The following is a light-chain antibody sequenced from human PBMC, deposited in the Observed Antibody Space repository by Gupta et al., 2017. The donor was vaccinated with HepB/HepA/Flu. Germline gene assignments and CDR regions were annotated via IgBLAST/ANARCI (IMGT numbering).Light chain of an antibody. CDR1: QSLLHSDGYSY. CDR3: MQGIQGPFT. V-gene: IGKV2-28*01. Sequence: EIVLTQSPLSLPVTPGEPASISCRSSQSLLHSDGYSYLNWFLQKPGHSPQLLISLASNRASGVPDRFSGSGSGTDFTLKISRVEAEDVGVYYCMQGIQGPFTFGGGTKLEIK. CDR2: LAS. J-gene: IGKJ4*01.